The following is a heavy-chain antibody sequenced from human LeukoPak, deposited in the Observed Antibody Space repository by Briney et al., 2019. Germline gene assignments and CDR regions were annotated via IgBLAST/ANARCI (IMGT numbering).Heavy chain of an antibody. D-gene: IGHD1-1*01. CDR2: ISSSGTYI. CDR3: AGVLEPGHCFDY. Sequence: GGSLRLSCAASGFTFSSYSINWVRQAPGKGLEWVSSISSSGTYIYYADSVRGRFTISRDNAKNSLYLQMNSLRAEDSAVYYCAGVLEPGHCFDYWGQGALVTVSS. J-gene: IGHJ4*02. CDR1: GFTFSSYS. V-gene: IGHV3-21*01.